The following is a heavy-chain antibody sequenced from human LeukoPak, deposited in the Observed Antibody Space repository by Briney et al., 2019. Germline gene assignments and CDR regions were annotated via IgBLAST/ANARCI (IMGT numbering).Heavy chain of an antibody. Sequence: GSLRLSCAASGFIFNSYRMSWVRQAPGKGLEWVANIKQDGSEKYYVDSVKGRFTISRDNAKNSLYLQMNSLRAEDTAVYYCARGYYYDSSGYYLDYWGQGTLVTVSS. CDR2: IKQDGSEK. CDR1: GFIFNSYR. D-gene: IGHD3-22*01. J-gene: IGHJ4*02. CDR3: ARGYYYDSSGYYLDY. V-gene: IGHV3-7*04.